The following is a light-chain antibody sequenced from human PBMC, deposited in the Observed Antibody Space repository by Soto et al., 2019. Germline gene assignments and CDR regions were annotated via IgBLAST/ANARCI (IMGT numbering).Light chain of an antibody. Sequence: EIVLTQSPGTLSLSPGERATLSCRASQSVSSSYLARYQQKPGQAPRLLIYGASSRDTGIPDRFSGSGSGTDFTLAISRLEPEDCAVYYCQLYGNSPLYAFGQETNVEIK. CDR2: GAS. CDR3: QLYGNSPLYA. J-gene: IGKJ2*01. V-gene: IGKV3-20*01. CDR1: QSVSSSY.